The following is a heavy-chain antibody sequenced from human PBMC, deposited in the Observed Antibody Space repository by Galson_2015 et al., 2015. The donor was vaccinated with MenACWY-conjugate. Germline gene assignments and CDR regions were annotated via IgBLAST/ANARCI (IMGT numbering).Heavy chain of an antibody. CDR3: ARGGFTYGDAFDI. CDR2: VYPGDSET. Sequence: QSGAEVKKPGESLQISCKGSGYSFTSYWIGWVRQMPGKGLGWMGIVYPGDSETRYSPSFQGQVTVSADKSISTAYLQWSSLKASDTAMYYCARGGFTYGDAFDIWGQGTMVTVSS. D-gene: IGHD5-18*01. J-gene: IGHJ3*02. CDR1: GYSFTSYW. V-gene: IGHV5-51*03.